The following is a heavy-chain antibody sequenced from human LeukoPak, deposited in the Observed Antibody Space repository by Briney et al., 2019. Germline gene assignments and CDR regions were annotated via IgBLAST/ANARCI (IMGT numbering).Heavy chain of an antibody. Sequence: AGGSLRLSCAASGFTFSTYEMNWVRQAPGKGLEWVSYISSSGSTIYYADSVKGRFTISRDNAKNSLYLQMSSLRAEDTAVYCCAKGDCSSPSCYWENYFDYWGQGTLVTASS. CDR3: AKGDCSSPSCYWENYFDY. V-gene: IGHV3-48*03. CDR1: GFTFSTYE. CDR2: ISSSGSTI. J-gene: IGHJ4*02. D-gene: IGHD2-2*01.